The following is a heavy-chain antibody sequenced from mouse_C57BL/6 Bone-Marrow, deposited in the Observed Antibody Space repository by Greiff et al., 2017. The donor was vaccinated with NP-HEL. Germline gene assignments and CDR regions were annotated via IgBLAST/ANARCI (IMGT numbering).Heavy chain of an antibody. CDR3: TREALFSTTVVAHWYFDV. CDR2: ISSGGDYI. J-gene: IGHJ1*03. D-gene: IGHD1-1*01. CDR1: GFTFSSYA. V-gene: IGHV5-9-1*02. Sequence: EVKVEESGEGLVKPGGSLKLSCAASGFTFSSYAMSWVRQTPEKRLEWVAYISSGGDYIYYADTVKGRFTISRDNARNTLYLQMSSLKSEDTAMYYCTREALFSTTVVAHWYFDVWGTGTTVTVSS.